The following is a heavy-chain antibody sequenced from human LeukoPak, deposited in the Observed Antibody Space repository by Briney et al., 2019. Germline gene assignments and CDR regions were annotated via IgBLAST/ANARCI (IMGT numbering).Heavy chain of an antibody. D-gene: IGHD6-13*01. CDR1: GYTFTTYG. J-gene: IGHJ6*02. V-gene: IGHV1-18*01. Sequence: RASVKVSCEASGYTFTTYGINWVRQAPGQGLEWMGWISVYNDNTYYTQKLQGRVTMTTDTSTSTAYMELGSLISDDTAVYYCARGVSSWYYGMDVWGQGTTVIVSS. CDR2: ISVYNDNT. CDR3: ARGVSSWYYGMDV.